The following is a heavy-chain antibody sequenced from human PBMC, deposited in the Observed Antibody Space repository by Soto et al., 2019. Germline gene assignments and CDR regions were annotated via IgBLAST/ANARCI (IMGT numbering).Heavy chain of an antibody. CDR1: GYSFTTYW. CDR2: IYPRDSDT. CDR3: ARVDDVLTGYPWFDFDY. J-gene: IGHJ4*02. V-gene: IGHV5-51*01. Sequence: RGESLKISCQGSGYSFTTYWIGWVRQMPGRGLEWMGIIYPRDSDTRYSPSFQGQVTISADKSINTAYLQWSSLKASDTAMYYCARVDDVLTGYPWFDFDYWGPGTLVTVSS. D-gene: IGHD3-9*01.